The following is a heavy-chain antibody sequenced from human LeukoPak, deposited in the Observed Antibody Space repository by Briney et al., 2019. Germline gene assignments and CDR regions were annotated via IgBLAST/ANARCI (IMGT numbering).Heavy chain of an antibody. CDR1: GFTFSSFE. Sequence: GGSLRLSCVASGFTFSSFEMNWVRQAPGKGLEWVSYIDNSASTIYYADSVRGRFTISRDNAKNSLYLQMNSLRAEDTAVYYCARRFDIWGQGKMVTVSP. CDR3: ARRFDI. V-gene: IGHV3-48*03. J-gene: IGHJ3*02. CDR2: IDNSASTI.